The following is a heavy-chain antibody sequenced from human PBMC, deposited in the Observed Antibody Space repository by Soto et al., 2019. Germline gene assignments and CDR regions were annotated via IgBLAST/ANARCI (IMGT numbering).Heavy chain of an antibody. CDR2: ISYDGNNK. CDR3: AKESRYSYGRGAYYHYGMDV. J-gene: IGHJ6*02. V-gene: IGHV3-30*18. CDR1: GFTFSSYG. D-gene: IGHD5-18*01. Sequence: QVQLVESGGGVVQPGRSLRLSCAASGFTFSSYGRHWVRQAPGKGLEWVAVISYDGNNKYYADSVKGRFTISRDNSKNTLYLQMNSLRGEDTAVYYCAKESRYSYGRGAYYHYGMDVWGQGTTVTVSS.